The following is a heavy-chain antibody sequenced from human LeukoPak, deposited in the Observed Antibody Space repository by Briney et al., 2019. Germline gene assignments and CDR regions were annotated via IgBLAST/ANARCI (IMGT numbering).Heavy chain of an antibody. D-gene: IGHD2-2*03. CDR3: ARGLLDSSWFDP. V-gene: IGHV4-30-4*01. Sequence: SETLSLTCAVYGGSFSGYYWSWIRQPPGKGLEWIGYIYYSGSTYYNPSLKSRVTISVDTSKNQFSLKLSSVTAADTAVYYCARGLLDSSWFDPWGQGTLVTVSS. J-gene: IGHJ5*02. CDR1: GGSFSGYY. CDR2: IYYSGST.